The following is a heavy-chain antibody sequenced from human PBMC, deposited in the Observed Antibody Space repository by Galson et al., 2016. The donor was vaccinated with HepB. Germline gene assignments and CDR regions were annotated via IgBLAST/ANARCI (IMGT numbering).Heavy chain of an antibody. CDR1: GYRFHTYG. D-gene: IGHD5-24*01. J-gene: IGHJ4*02. Sequence: SVKVSCKASGYRFHTYGISWVRQAPGQGLEWLGWISANSGNTNYAQEFQDRVTMTRDTSASTVYMDLRSLRSDDTAVYYCARDVQFRFDFWGQGTLVTVSS. V-gene: IGHV1-18*04. CDR3: ARDVQFRFDF. CDR2: ISANSGNT.